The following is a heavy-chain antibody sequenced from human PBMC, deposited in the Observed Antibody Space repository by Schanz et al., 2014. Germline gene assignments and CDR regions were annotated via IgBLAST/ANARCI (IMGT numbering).Heavy chain of an antibody. Sequence: QVQLVESGGGVVQPGRSLRLSCAASGFIFSSYGLHWVRQAPGKGLEWVAFIWYDGSNKYYADSVKGRFTISRDNSKNTLYLQMNSLRAEDTAVYYCAKDPSHGDYDYYFASWGQGTLVTVSS. CDR2: IWYDGSNK. CDR1: GFIFSSYG. V-gene: IGHV3-33*06. CDR3: AKDPSHGDYDYYFAS. D-gene: IGHD3-22*01. J-gene: IGHJ4*02.